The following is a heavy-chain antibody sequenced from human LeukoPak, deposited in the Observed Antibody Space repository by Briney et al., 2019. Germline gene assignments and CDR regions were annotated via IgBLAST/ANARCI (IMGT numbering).Heavy chain of an antibody. CDR2: IYYSGST. CDR3: ARGLSYYDNSAVLPGLYFQH. V-gene: IGHV4-59*01. J-gene: IGHJ1*01. D-gene: IGHD3-22*01. CDR1: GGSISTSY. Sequence: PSETLSLTCAVSGGSISTSYWNWLRQPPGKGLEWIGYIYYSGSTNYNPSLKSRVTLSVDTSKNQFSLKLSSVTAADTAVYYCARGLSYYDNSAVLPGLYFQHWGQGTLVTVSS.